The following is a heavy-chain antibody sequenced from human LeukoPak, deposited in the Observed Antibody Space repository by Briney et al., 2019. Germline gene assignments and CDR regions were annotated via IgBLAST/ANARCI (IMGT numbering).Heavy chain of an antibody. CDR2: ISYDGSNK. V-gene: IGHV3-30*18. Sequence: GGSLRLSCAASGFTFSSYGMHWVRQAPGKGLEWVAVISYDGSNKYYADSVKGRFTISRDNSKNTLYLQMNSLRAEDTAVYYCAKMSPPGYYFDYWGQGTLVTVSS. CDR3: AKMSPPGYYFDY. CDR1: GFTFSSYG. J-gene: IGHJ4*02.